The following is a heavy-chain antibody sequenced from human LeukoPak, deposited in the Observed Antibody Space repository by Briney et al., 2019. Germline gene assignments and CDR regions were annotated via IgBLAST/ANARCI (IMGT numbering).Heavy chain of an antibody. J-gene: IGHJ4*02. Sequence: SETLSLTCTDSGGSISSSIYYWGWVRQPPGKGLEWIGSFCYPGSTYYNPSLKSRLSISVDTSNNQFSLKLNSVTAADTAVYYCAISTGSSDFVYWGQGTLVTVSS. CDR2: FCYPGST. CDR1: GGSISSSIYY. CDR3: AISTGSSDFVY. V-gene: IGHV4-39*07. D-gene: IGHD1-26*01.